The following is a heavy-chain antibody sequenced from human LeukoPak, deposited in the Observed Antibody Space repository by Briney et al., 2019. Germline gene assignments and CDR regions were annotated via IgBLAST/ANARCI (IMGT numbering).Heavy chain of an antibody. J-gene: IGHJ4*02. CDR3: ARIYYYDSSGYFYYFDY. V-gene: IGHV4-39*01. CDR2: IYYSGST. CDR1: GASISSSSYY. Sequence: SETLSLTCTVSGASISSSSYYWGWIRQPPGKGLEWIGSIYYSGSTYNNPSLKSRVTMSVDTSKNQFSLKLTAVTAADTAVYYCARIYYYDSSGYFYYFDYWGQGTLVTVSS. D-gene: IGHD3-22*01.